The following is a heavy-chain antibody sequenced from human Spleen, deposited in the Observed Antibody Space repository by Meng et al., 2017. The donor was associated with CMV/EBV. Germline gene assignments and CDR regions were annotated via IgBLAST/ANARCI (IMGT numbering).Heavy chain of an antibody. CDR2: ISSSSSYI. CDR3: ARALRYCSSTSCYLFDAFDI. CDR1: GFTFSSYS. Sequence: GESLKISCAASGFTFSSYSMNWVRQAPGKGLEWVSSISSSSSYIYYADSVKGRFTISRDNAKNSLYLQMNSLRAEDTAVYYCARALRYCSSTSCYLFDAFDIWGQGTMVTGSS. V-gene: IGHV3-21*01. D-gene: IGHD2-2*01. J-gene: IGHJ3*02.